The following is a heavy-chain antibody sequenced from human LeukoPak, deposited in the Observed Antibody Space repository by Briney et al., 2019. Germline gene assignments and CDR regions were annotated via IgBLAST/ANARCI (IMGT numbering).Heavy chain of an antibody. CDR2: ISGSGGTT. CDR3: AKDVSPYGGEWDYFDY. Sequence: TGGSLRLSCAASGFTFSNYYMSWVRQAPGKGLEWVSAISGSGGTTYYADSVKGRFTISRDNSKNTLFLQMNSLRAEDTAVYYCAKDVSPYGGEWDYFDYWGQGTLVTVSS. D-gene: IGHD4-23*01. CDR1: GFTFSNYY. J-gene: IGHJ4*02. V-gene: IGHV3-23*01.